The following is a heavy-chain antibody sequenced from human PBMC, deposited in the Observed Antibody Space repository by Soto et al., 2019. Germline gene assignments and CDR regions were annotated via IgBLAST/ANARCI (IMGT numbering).Heavy chain of an antibody. CDR2: ISGSGGST. CDR3: AKGQYYGDYVNYFDY. D-gene: IGHD4-17*01. CDR1: GFTFSSYA. Sequence: LRLSCAASGFTFSSYAMSWVRQAPGKGLEWVSAISGSGGSTYYADSVKGRFTISRDNSKNTLYLQMNSLRAEDTAVYYCAKGQYYGDYVNYFDYWGQGTLVTVSS. J-gene: IGHJ4*02. V-gene: IGHV3-23*01.